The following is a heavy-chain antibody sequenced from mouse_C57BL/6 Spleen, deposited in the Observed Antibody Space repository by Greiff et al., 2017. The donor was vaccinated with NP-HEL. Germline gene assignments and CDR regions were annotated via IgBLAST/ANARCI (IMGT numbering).Heavy chain of an antibody. CDR3: ARFPLTGTDWFAY. CDR2: INPSSGYT. CDR1: GYTFTSYT. J-gene: IGHJ3*01. D-gene: IGHD4-1*01. V-gene: IGHV1-4*01. Sequence: VQLQQSGAELARPGASVKMSCKASGYTFTSYTMHWVKQRPGQGLEWIGYINPSSGYTKSNQKFKDKATLTADKSSSTAYMPLSSLTSEDSAVYYCARFPLTGTDWFAYWGQGTLVTVSA.